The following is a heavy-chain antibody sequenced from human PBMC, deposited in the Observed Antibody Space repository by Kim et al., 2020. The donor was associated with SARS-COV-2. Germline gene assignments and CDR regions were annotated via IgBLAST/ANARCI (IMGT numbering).Heavy chain of an antibody. CDR1: GGSISSSNW. D-gene: IGHD5-12*01. CDR2: IYHSGST. J-gene: IGHJ6*02. CDR3: ARDLSAPDIVATIAHWGIYYYYGMDV. V-gene: IGHV4-4*02. Sequence: SETLSLTCAVSGGSISSSNWWSWVRQPPGKGLEWIGEIYHSGSTNYNPSLKSRVTISVDKSKNQFSLKLSSVTAADTAVYYCARDLSAPDIVATIAHWGIYYYYGMDVWGQGTTVTVSS.